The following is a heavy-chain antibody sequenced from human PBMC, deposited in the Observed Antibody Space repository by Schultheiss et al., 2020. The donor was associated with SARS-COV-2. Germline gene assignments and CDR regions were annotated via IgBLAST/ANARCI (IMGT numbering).Heavy chain of an antibody. V-gene: IGHV4-39*07. Sequence: SETLSLTCTVSGGSISSSSYYWGWIRQPPGKGLEWIGSIYYSGSTNYNPSLKSRVTMSVDTSKNQFSLKLSSVTAADTAVYYCARSGYSYGSSDYWGQGTLVTVSS. D-gene: IGHD5-18*01. CDR1: GGSISSSSYY. CDR2: IYYSGST. J-gene: IGHJ4*02. CDR3: ARSGYSYGSSDY.